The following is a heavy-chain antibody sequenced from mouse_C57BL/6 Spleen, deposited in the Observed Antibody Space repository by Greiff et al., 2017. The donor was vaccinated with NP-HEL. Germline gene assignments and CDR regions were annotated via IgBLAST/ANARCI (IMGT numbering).Heavy chain of an antibody. V-gene: IGHV10-1*01. Sequence: EVKVVESGGGLVQPTGSLKLSCAASGFSFNTYAMNWVRQAPGKGLEWVARIRSKSNNYATYYADSVKDRFTISRDDSESMLYLQMNNLKTEDTAMYYCVRHGTGFDYWGQGTTLTVSS. CDR1: GFSFNTYA. J-gene: IGHJ2*01. D-gene: IGHD4-1*01. CDR3: VRHGTGFDY. CDR2: IRSKSNNYAT.